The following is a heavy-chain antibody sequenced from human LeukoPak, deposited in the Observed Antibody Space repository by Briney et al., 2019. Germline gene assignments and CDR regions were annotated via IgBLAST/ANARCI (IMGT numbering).Heavy chain of an antibody. J-gene: IGHJ4*02. CDR2: ISGSGGST. CDR1: GFTFSSYA. V-gene: IGHV3-23*01. Sequence: TGGSLRLSCAASGFTFSSYAMSWVRQAPGKGLEWVSAISGSGGSTYYADSVKGRFTISRDNSKNTLYLQMNSLRAEDTAVYYCAKDENWGFVRGYFDYWGQGTLVTVSS. CDR3: AKDENWGFVRGYFDY. D-gene: IGHD7-27*01.